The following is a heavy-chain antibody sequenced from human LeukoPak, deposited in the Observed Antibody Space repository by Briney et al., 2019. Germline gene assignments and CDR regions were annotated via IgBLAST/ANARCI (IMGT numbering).Heavy chain of an antibody. D-gene: IGHD3-10*01. Sequence: ASVKVSCKASGYTFTSYDINWVRQATGQGLEWMGWMNPNSGNTGYAQKFQGRVTMTRNTSISTAYMELSSLRSEDTAVYYCARGRVSMVRGAYGMDVWAKGPRSPSP. V-gene: IGHV1-8*01. CDR1: GYTFTSYD. CDR2: MNPNSGNT. J-gene: IGHJ6*02. CDR3: ARGRVSMVRGAYGMDV.